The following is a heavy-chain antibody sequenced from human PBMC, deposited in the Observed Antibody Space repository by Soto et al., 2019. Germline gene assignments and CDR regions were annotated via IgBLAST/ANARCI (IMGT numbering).Heavy chain of an antibody. CDR1: GYSFTSYW. V-gene: IGHV5-10-1*01. J-gene: IGHJ6*02. Sequence: PGESLKISCKGSGYSFTSYWISWGRQMPGKGLEWMGRIDPSDSYTNYSPSFQGHVTISAVKSISTAYLQWSGLKASDTPMYYCASSTSIYYYYGMDVWGQGTTVTVSS. CDR3: ASSTSIYYYYGMDV. CDR2: IDPSDSYT. D-gene: IGHD2-2*01.